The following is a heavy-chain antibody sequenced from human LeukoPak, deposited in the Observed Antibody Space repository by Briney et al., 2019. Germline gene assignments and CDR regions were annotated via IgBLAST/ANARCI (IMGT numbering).Heavy chain of an antibody. J-gene: IGHJ4*02. Sequence: SETLSLTCAVYGGSFSGYYWSWIRQPPGKGLEWIGEIYHSGSTNYNPSLKSRVTISVDKSKNRFSLKLSSVTAADTAVYYCARTNPGGPATFDYWGQGTLVTVSS. CDR3: ARTNPGGPATFDY. D-gene: IGHD2-8*02. V-gene: IGHV4-34*01. CDR1: GGSFSGYY. CDR2: IYHSGST.